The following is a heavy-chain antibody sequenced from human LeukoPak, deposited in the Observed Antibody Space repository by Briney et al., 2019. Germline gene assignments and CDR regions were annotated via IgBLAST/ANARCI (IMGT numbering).Heavy chain of an antibody. V-gene: IGHV3-23*01. J-gene: IGHJ3*02. CDR1: GITFSSYG. D-gene: IGHD6-13*01. CDR2: ISGSGGST. Sequence: QSGGSLRLSCAASGITFSSYGMSWVRQAPGKGLEWVSAISGSGGSTYYADSVKGRFTISRDNSKNTLYLQMNGLRAEDTAVYYCAKGWYGAFDIWGQGTMVTVSS. CDR3: AKGWYGAFDI.